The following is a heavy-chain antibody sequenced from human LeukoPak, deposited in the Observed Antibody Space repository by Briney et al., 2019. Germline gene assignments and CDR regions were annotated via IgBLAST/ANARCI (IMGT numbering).Heavy chain of an antibody. J-gene: IGHJ4*02. D-gene: IGHD2-8*01. CDR3: ARHVPPPVNGMDY. CDR2: IYYTGST. CDR1: SGSISGDTSY. Sequence: PSEILSLTCTVSSGSISGDTSYWGWIRQPPGKGLEWIASIYYTGSTYYSPSLRRRVTISVDTSKNQFFLKLNSLTAADTAVYYCARHVPPPVNGMDYWGQGTLVAVSS. V-gene: IGHV4-39*01.